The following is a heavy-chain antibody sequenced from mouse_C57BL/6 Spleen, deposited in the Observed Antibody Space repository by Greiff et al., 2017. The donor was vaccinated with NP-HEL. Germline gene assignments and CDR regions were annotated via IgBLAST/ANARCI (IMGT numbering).Heavy chain of an antibody. CDR1: GYSITSGYY. Sequence: EVQLVESGPGLVKPSQSLSLTCSVTGYSITSGYYWNWIRQFPGNKLEWMGYISYDGSNNYNPALKNRITNTRDTSKNQFFLKLNSVTTEDTATYYCARYYGREYYFDYWGQGTTLTVSS. V-gene: IGHV3-6*01. CDR2: ISYDGSN. D-gene: IGHD1-1*01. J-gene: IGHJ2*01. CDR3: ARYYGREYYFDY.